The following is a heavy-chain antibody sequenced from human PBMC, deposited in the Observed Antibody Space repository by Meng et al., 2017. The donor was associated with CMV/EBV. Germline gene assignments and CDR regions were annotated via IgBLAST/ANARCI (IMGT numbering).Heavy chain of an antibody. CDR1: GFTFSSYG. CDR3: AKELSSSWPYYYGMDV. J-gene: IGHJ6*02. Sequence: GESLKISCAASGFTFSSYGMHWVRQAPGTGREWVAVIWYDGSNKYYADSVKGRFTISRDNSKNTLYLQMNSLRAEDTAVYYCAKELSSSWPYYYGMDVWGQGTTVTVSS. CDR2: IWYDGSNK. D-gene: IGHD6-13*01. V-gene: IGHV3-33*06.